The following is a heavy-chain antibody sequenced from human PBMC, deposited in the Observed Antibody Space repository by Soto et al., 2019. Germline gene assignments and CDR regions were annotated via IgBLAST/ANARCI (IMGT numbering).Heavy chain of an antibody. D-gene: IGHD6-19*01. CDR3: ARGYWVAVPGGGL. V-gene: IGHV4-34*01. CDR1: GGSFSGYY. Sequence: QVQLQQWGAGLLKPSETLSLTCAVYGGSFSGYYWSWIRQPPGKGLEWIGEINHSGSTNYNPSLKSRVTISVDTSKNQFSLKLTSVTAADTAVYYCARGYWVAVPGGGLWGQGTLVTVSS. J-gene: IGHJ4*02. CDR2: INHSGST.